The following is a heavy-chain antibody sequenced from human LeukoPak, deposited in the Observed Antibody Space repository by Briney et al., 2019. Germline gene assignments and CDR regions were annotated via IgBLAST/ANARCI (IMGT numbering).Heavy chain of an antibody. V-gene: IGHV4-59*12. D-gene: IGHD2-15*01. CDR1: GGSISSYY. CDR2: IYHSGST. CDR3: ARDRSGNFDY. Sequence: SETLSLTCTVSGGSISSYYWSWIRQPAGKGLEWIGYIYHSGSTYYNPSLKSRVTISVDRSKNQFSLKLSSVTAADTAVYYCARDRSGNFDYWGQGTLVTVSS. J-gene: IGHJ4*02.